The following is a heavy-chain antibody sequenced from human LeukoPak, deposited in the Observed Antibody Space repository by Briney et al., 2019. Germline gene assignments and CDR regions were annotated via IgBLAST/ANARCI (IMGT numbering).Heavy chain of an antibody. CDR3: AREKNVVYCTSSSCYFDY. CDR2: IDHSGST. V-gene: IGHV4-38-2*02. Sequence: SETLSLTCTVSGYSISSGYYWGWIRQPPGKGLEWIGSIDHSGSTYYNPSLKSRVTISVDTSKNQFSLKLSSVTAADTAVYYCAREKNVVYCTSSSCYFDYWGQGTLVTVSS. J-gene: IGHJ4*02. D-gene: IGHD2-2*01. CDR1: GYSISSGYY.